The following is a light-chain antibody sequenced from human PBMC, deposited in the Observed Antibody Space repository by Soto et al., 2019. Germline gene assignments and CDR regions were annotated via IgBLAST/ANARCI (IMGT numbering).Light chain of an antibody. J-gene: IGKJ5*01. CDR1: QSISSSY. Sequence: EIVLTQSPGTLSLSPGERATLSCRASQSISSSYLAWYQQRPGQAPRLLIYGASSRATGIPDRFSGSGSETDFTLPISRLEPEDFAVYYCHQSGSPQGITFGQGTRLEIK. CDR3: HQSGSPQGIT. V-gene: IGKV3-20*01. CDR2: GAS.